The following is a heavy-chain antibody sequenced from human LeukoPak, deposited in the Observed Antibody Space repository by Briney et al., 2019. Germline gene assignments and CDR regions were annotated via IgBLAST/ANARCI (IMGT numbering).Heavy chain of an antibody. V-gene: IGHV1-18*01. D-gene: IGHD5-18*01. J-gene: IGHJ3*02. Sequence: ASVKVSCKASGYTFTSYDINWVRQAPGQGLEWMGWMSAYNGKTNYAHSLQGRVTVTADTSTSTAYMELRSLRSEDTAVYYCARGMGYSYGHPQGAFDIWGQGTMVTVSS. CDR2: MSAYNGKT. CDR1: GYTFTSYD. CDR3: ARGMGYSYGHPQGAFDI.